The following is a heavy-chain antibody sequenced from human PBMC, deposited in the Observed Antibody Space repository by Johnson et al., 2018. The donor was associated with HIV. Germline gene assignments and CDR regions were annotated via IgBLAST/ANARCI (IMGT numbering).Heavy chain of an antibody. D-gene: IGHD1-26*01. CDR3: ARAGGEIIVGASHDAFDI. V-gene: IGHV3-30*14. Sequence: QVQLVESGGGLVQPGGSLRLSCAASGFTVSSNYMSWVRQAPGKGLEWVAVISDDGSNKFYADSVKGRFTISRDNSKNTLYLQMGSLRAEDMAVYYCARAGGEIIVGASHDAFDIWGQGTMVTVSS. CDR2: ISDDGSNK. CDR1: GFTVSSNY. J-gene: IGHJ3*02.